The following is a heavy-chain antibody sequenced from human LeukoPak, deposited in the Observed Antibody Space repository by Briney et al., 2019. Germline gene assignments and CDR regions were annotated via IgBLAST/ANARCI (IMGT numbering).Heavy chain of an antibody. V-gene: IGHV5-51*01. D-gene: IGHD2-2*01. J-gene: IGHJ6*04. Sequence: GESLKISCKGSGYIFTSYWIGRVRQMPGKGLEWMGIIYPGNSDTRYRPSFQGQVTISADKSITTAYLQWSSLKASDTAMYYCARLGTTSGDGMDVWGKGTTVTVSS. CDR2: IYPGNSDT. CDR3: ARLGTTSGDGMDV. CDR1: GYIFTSYW.